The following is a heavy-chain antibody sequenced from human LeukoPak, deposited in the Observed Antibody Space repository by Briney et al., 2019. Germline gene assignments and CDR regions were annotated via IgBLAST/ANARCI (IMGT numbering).Heavy chain of an antibody. J-gene: IGHJ4*02. CDR2: IDTAGDT. CDR1: GFTFSSYG. D-gene: IGHD2-2*01. CDR3: VRRCISSSCPLDY. V-gene: IGHV3-13*01. Sequence: PGGSLRLSCSASGFTFSSYGMHWVRQATGKGLEWVSSIDTAGDTYYPGSVKGRFTISRENAKNSLYLQMNSLRAGDTAVYYCVRRCISSSCPLDYWGQG.